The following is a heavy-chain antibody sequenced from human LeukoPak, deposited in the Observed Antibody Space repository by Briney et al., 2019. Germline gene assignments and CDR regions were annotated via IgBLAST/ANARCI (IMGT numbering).Heavy chain of an antibody. Sequence: SETLSLTCTVSGDSMGNDYWSWIRQSAEKGLEWIGRISTSGSTDYNPSLRSRVTMSVDTSRNQFSLTLTSMTAADTAVYYCARNEFRSYGLVHYWGQGTLVTVSS. V-gene: IGHV4-4*07. J-gene: IGHJ4*02. CDR1: GDSMGNDY. CDR2: ISTSGST. CDR3: ARNEFRSYGLVHY. D-gene: IGHD6-6*01.